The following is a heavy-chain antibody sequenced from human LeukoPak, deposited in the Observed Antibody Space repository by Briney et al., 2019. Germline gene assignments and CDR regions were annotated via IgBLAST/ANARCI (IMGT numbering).Heavy chain of an antibody. V-gene: IGHV3-30*02. D-gene: IGHD5-12*01. J-gene: IGHJ4*02. CDR3: AKDKVVATGRDLYYFDY. CDR1: GFTFSSCG. Sequence: GGSLRLSCAASGFTFSSCGMHWVRQAPGKGLEWVAFIRYDGSNRYYADSVKGRFTISRDNSKNTLYLQMNSLRAEDTALYYCAKDKVVATGRDLYYFDYWGQGTLVTVSS. CDR2: IRYDGSNR.